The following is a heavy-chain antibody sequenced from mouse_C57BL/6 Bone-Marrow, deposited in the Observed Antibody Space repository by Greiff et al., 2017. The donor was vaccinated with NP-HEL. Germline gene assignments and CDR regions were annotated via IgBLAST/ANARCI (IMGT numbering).Heavy chain of an antibody. CDR3: ARHGSSYGYYAMDY. CDR2: ISSGSSTI. J-gene: IGHJ4*01. V-gene: IGHV5-17*01. Sequence: EVNLVESGGGLVKPGGSLKLSCAASGFTFSDYGMHWVRQAPEKGLEWVAYISSGSSTIYYADTVKGRFTISRDNAKNTLFLQMTSLRSEDTAMYYCARHGSSYGYYAMDYWGQGTSVTVSS. CDR1: GFTFSDYG. D-gene: IGHD1-1*01.